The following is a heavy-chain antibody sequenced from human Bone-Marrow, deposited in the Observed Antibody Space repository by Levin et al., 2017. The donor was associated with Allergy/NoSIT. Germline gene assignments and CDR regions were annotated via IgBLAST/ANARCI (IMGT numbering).Heavy chain of an antibody. V-gene: IGHV4-39*01. CDR3: ARHKRDSGSFNKFDP. J-gene: IGHJ5*02. Sequence: PSQTLSLTCTVSGDSIPSSSYYWGWIRQPPGKGLEWIGSIYYSGSTYYNPSLKSRVTISVDTSKNQFSLTLSSVTAPDTAMYYCARHKRDSGSFNKFDPWGQGTLVTVSS. CDR2: IYYSGST. CDR1: GDSIPSSSYY. D-gene: IGHD3-10*01.